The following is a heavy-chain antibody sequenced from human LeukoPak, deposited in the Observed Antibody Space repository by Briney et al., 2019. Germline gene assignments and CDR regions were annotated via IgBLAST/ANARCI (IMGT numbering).Heavy chain of an antibody. V-gene: IGHV3-23*01. CDR2: ISGSGGSA. D-gene: IGHD5-18*01. Sequence: GGSLRLSCAASGFTFSSYAMSWVRQAPGKGLEWVSAISGSGGSAYYADSVKGRFTISRDNSKNTLYLQMNSLRAEGTAVYYCAKGPAPYTYHDWGQGTLVTVSS. J-gene: IGHJ4*02. CDR1: GFTFSSYA. CDR3: AKGPAPYTYHD.